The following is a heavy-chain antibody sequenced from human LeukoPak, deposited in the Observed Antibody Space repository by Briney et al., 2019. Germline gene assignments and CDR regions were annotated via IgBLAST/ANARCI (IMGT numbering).Heavy chain of an antibody. V-gene: IGHV3-23*01. D-gene: IGHD4-17*01. Sequence: PGGSLRLSCAASGFTFSSYAMSWVRQAPGKGLEWVSAISDSGGSTYYADSVKGRFTISRDNSKNTLYLQMNSLRAEDTAVYYCAKVVDYGDYLSEFDYWGQGTLVTVSS. CDR3: AKVVDYGDYLSEFDY. CDR1: GFTFSSYA. CDR2: ISDSGGST. J-gene: IGHJ4*02.